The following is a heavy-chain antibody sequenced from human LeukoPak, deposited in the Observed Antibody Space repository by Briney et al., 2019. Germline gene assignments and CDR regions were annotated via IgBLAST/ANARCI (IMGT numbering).Heavy chain of an antibody. D-gene: IGHD6-25*01. V-gene: IGHV4-59*01. CDR1: GGSISSYY. CDR3: ARQRNYGYFDL. CDR2: IYYSGST. J-gene: IGHJ2*01. Sequence: PSETLSLTCTVSGGSISSYYWSWIRQPPGKGLEWIGYIYYSGSTNYNPSLKSRVTISVDTSKNQFSLKLSSVTAADTAVYYCARQRNYGYFDLWGRGTLVTVSS.